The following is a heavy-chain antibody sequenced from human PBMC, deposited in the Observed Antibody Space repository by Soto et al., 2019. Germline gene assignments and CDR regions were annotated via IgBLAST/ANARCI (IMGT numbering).Heavy chain of an antibody. CDR2: ISGSDNRT. D-gene: IGHD3-22*01. CDR1: GFTFSNYA. CDR3: ASSTMIVVITA. V-gene: IGHV3-23*01. J-gene: IGHJ5*02. Sequence: LRLSCAASGFTFSNYAMNWVRQAPGKGLEWISIISGSDNRTYYADSVKGRFTISRDNSQNTLYLQMNSLRADDTAIYYCASSTMIVVITASGQGTLVTVSS.